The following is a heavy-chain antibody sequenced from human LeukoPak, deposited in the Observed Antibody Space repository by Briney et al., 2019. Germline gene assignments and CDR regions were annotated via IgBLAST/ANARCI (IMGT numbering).Heavy chain of an antibody. D-gene: IGHD3-3*01. CDR1: GFTFSSYA. J-gene: IGHJ4*02. CDR2: ISYDGSNK. CDR3: ARSFGVVGTEDDY. V-gene: IGHV3-30-3*01. Sequence: SGGSLRLSCAASGFTFSSYAMHWVRQAPGKGLEWVAVISYDGSNKYYADSVKGRFTISRDNSKNTLYLQMNSLRAEDTAVYYCARSFGVVGTEDDYWGQGTLVTVSS.